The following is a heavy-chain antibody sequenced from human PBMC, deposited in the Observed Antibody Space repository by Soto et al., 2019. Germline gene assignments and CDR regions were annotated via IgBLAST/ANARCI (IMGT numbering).Heavy chain of an antibody. V-gene: IGHV1-46*03. CDR1: GYTFTSYY. CDR2: INPSGGST. D-gene: IGHD6-13*01. Sequence: QVQLVQSGAEVKKPGASVKVSCKASGYTFTSYYMHWVRQAPGQGLAWMGIINPSGGSTSYAQKFQGRVTMTRGTSTSTVNMELSSLRSEDTAVYYCARNLGVAAAVWIFWFDPWGQGTLVTVSS. CDR3: ARNLGVAAAVWIFWFDP. J-gene: IGHJ5*02.